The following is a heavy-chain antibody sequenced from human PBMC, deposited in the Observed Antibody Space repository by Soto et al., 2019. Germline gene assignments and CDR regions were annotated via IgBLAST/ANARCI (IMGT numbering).Heavy chain of an antibody. CDR1: GGSISSGGYY. V-gene: IGHV4-31*03. D-gene: IGHD4-17*01. CDR2: IYYSGST. CDR3: ARGAYGGNSNYYYYYGMDV. J-gene: IGHJ6*02. Sequence: ASETLSLTCTVSGGSISSGGYYWSWIRQHPGKGLEWIGYIYYSGSTYYNPSLKSRVTISVDTSKNQFSLKLSSVTAADTAVYYCARGAYGGNSNYYYYYGMDVWGQGTTVTVSS.